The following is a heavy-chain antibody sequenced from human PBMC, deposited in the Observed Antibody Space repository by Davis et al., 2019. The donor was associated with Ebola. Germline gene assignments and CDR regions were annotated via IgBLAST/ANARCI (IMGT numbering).Heavy chain of an antibody. J-gene: IGHJ3*02. D-gene: IGHD6-13*01. V-gene: IGHV3-30*18. CDR1: GFTFSSYG. Sequence: GESLKISCAASGFTFSSYGMHWVRQAPGKGLEWVAVISYDGSNKYYADSVKGRFTISRDNSKNTLYLQMNSLRAEDTAVYYCAKEKGILREAAGDDAFDIWGQGTMVTVSS. CDR3: AKEKGILREAAGDDAFDI. CDR2: ISYDGSNK.